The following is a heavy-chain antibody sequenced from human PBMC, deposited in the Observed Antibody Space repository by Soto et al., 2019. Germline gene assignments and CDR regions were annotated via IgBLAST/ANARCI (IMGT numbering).Heavy chain of an antibody. CDR1: GYSFTSYW. J-gene: IGHJ4*02. V-gene: IGHV5-51*01. CDR2: IYPDDSDT. CDR3: ARRRYCSGSYYEGYYFDY. D-gene: IGHD1-26*01. Sequence: PGESLKISCKGSGYSFTSYWIGWVRQMPGKGLEWMGIIYPDDSDTRYSPSFQGQVTTSADKSISTAYLQWSSLKASDTAMYYCARRRYCSGSYYEGYYFDYWGQGTLVTVSS.